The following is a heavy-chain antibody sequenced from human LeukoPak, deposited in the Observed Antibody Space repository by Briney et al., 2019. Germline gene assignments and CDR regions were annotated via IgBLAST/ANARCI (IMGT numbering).Heavy chain of an antibody. J-gene: IGHJ4*02. CDR2: IRSKAYGGTT. V-gene: IGHV3-49*04. Sequence: GGSLRLSCAASGFTFSNAWMSWVRQAPGKGLEWVGFIRSKAYGGTTEYAASVKGRFTISRDDSKSIAYLQMNSLKTEDTAVYYCIAAAGDYWGQGTLVTVSS. D-gene: IGHD6-13*01. CDR1: GFTFSNAW. CDR3: IAAAGDY.